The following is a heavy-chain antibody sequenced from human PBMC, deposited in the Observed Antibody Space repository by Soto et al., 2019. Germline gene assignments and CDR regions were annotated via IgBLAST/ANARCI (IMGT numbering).Heavy chain of an antibody. CDR1: GFIVSDTY. J-gene: IGHJ3*02. CDR2: ISNRGDT. CDR3: AREPRYCRGGSCSITGDAFDI. D-gene: IGHD2-15*01. Sequence: SGGGLVQPGGSLRLSCTASGFIVSDTYMNWVRQAPGKGLEWVSVISNRGDTHYADSVKGRFSLSRDIADNTLHLQMNNLRVEDTAVYYCAREPRYCRGGSCSITGDAFDIWGQGTMVTVSS. V-gene: IGHV3-66*01.